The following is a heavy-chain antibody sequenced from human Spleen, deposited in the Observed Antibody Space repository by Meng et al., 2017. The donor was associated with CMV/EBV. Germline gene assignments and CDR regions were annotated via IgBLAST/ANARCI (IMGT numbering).Heavy chain of an antibody. CDR2: ISGSGGST. Sequence: SWAASGFTFSSYAMSWVRQAPGKGLEWVSAISGSGGSTYYADSVKGRFTISRDNSKNTLYLQMNSLRAEDTAVYYCANLYYGSGSTCWGQGTLVTVSS. J-gene: IGHJ4*02. CDR3: ANLYYGSGSTC. D-gene: IGHD3-10*01. V-gene: IGHV3-23*01. CDR1: GFTFSSYA.